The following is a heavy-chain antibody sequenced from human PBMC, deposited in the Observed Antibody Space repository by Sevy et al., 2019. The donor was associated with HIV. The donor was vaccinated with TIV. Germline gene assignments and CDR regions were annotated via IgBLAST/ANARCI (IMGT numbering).Heavy chain of an antibody. CDR2: LSFGCGEI. V-gene: IGHV3-23*01. J-gene: IGHJ4*02. CDR3: AREGCTKPHDY. CDR1: GFTFSKYS. Sequence: GGSLRLSCAASGFTFSKYSMSWVRQPPGKGLEWVSTLSFGCGEINYADSVKGRFTISRDNSKSSVYLQMNNLGPEDMAVYYCAREGCTKPHDYWGQGTLVTVS. D-gene: IGHD2-8*01.